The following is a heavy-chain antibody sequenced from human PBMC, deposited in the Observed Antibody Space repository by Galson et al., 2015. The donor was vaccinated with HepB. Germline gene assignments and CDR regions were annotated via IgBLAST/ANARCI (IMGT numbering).Heavy chain of an antibody. CDR3: ARVSLRAFDI. CDR2: ISKGGDII. D-gene: IGHD3-10*01. J-gene: IGHJ3*02. CDR1: GFTFSRYA. Sequence: SVRLSCAASGFTFSRYAMNWVRQAPGKGLEWVSYISKGGDIIFYADSVKGRFTISRDTAQNSVSLLMNNLRADDTAVYYCARVSLRAFDIWGQGTLVTVSS. V-gene: IGHV3-48*01.